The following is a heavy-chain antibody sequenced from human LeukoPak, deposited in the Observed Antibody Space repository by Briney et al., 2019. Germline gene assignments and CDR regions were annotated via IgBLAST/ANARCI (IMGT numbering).Heavy chain of an antibody. CDR1: GFTFSSYS. D-gene: IGHD3-22*01. CDR3: ANSGYYFH. CDR2: ISTSSIYI. Sequence: PGGSLRLSCAASGFTFSSYSMTWVRQAPGKGLEWVSCISTSSIYIYYADSVKGRFTISRDNAKKSLYLQMNSLRAEDTAVYYCANSGYYFHWGQGTLVTVSS. J-gene: IGHJ4*02. V-gene: IGHV3-21*01.